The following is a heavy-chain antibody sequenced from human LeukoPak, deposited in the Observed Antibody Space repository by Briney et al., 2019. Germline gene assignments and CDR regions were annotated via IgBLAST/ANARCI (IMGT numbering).Heavy chain of an antibody. CDR3: ARHEAWFDP. CDR1: GGSISSYY. Sequence: SETLSLTCTVSGGSISSYYRSWIRQPPGKGLEWIGSYSGSTNYNPSLQSRVTISVDTSKNQFSLRLSSVTAADTAVYYCARHEAWFDPWGQGTLVTVSS. J-gene: IGHJ5*02. V-gene: IGHV4-59*08. CDR2: YSGST.